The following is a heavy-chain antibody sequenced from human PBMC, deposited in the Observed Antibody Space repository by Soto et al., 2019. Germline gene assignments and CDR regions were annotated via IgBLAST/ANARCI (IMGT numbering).Heavy chain of an antibody. V-gene: IGHV1-46*01. J-gene: IGHJ3*02. D-gene: IGHD6-13*01. CDR3: ARVPQQLVLEGAFDI. Sequence: ASVKVSCKASGHTFTSYYMHWVRQAPGQGLEWMGIINPSGGSTSYAQKFQGRVTMTRDTSTSTVYMELSSLRSEDTAVYYCARVPQQLVLEGAFDIWGQGTMVTVSS. CDR2: INPSGGST. CDR1: GHTFTSYY.